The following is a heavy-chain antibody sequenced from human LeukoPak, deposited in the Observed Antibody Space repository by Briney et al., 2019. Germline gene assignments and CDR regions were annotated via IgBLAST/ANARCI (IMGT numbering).Heavy chain of an antibody. CDR3: ARTGVGSPYYDYVWGSYRLEYFDY. CDR2: ISGSGGST. V-gene: IGHV3-23*01. D-gene: IGHD3-16*02. J-gene: IGHJ4*02. Sequence: PGGSLRLSCAASGFTVSSNYMSWVRQAPGKGLEWVSAISGSGGSTYYADSVKGRFTISRDNSKNTLYLQMNSLRAEDTAVYYCARTGVGSPYYDYVWGSYRLEYFDYWGQGTLVTVSS. CDR1: GFTVSSNY.